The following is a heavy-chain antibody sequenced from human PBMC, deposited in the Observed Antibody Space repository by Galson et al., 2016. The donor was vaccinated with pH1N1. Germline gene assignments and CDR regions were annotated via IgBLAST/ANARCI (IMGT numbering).Heavy chain of an antibody. J-gene: IGHJ4*02. Sequence: SLRLSCAASGFTFSSYWMSWVRQAPGKGLEWVANIKQDGSEKYYVDSVKGRFTISRDKAQNSLFLQMNSLRAEDTSVYYFARAIAAAGSHWGQGTLLTVSS. CDR2: IKQDGSEK. V-gene: IGHV3-7*01. CDR1: GFTFSSYW. D-gene: IGHD6-13*01. CDR3: ARAIAAAGSH.